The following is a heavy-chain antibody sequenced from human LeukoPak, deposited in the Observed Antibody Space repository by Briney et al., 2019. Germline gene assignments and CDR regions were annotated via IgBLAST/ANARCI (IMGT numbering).Heavy chain of an antibody. J-gene: IGHJ4*02. Sequence: PGGSLRLSCAASGFTFSSYAMHWVRQAPGKGLEWVAVISYDGSNKYYADSVKGRFTISRDNSKNTLYLQMNSLRAEDTAVYYCARDEVGYYDSSGDFDYWGQGTLVTVSS. CDR1: GFTFSSYA. V-gene: IGHV3-30*04. CDR3: ARDEVGYYDSSGDFDY. CDR2: ISYDGSNK. D-gene: IGHD3-22*01.